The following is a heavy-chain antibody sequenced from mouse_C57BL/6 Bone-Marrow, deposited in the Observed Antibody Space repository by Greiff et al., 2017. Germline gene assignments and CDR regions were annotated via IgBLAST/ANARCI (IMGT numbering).Heavy chain of an antibody. J-gene: IGHJ3*01. CDR1: GYTFTSYW. CDR3: ASLRAY. V-gene: IGHV1-69*01. Sequence: VQLQQPGAELVMPGASVKLSCKASGYTFTSYWMHWVKQRPGQGLEWLGEIDPSDSYTTYNQKFKGKSTLTVDKSSSTAYMQLSSLTSEDSAVYYCASLRAYWGQGTLVTVSA. CDR2: IDPSDSYT.